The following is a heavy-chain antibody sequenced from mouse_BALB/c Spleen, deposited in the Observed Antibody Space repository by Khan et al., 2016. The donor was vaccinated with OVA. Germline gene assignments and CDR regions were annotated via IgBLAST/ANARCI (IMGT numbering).Heavy chain of an antibody. Sequence: EVELVESGGGLVKPGGSLKFSCAASGFTFSSYSMSWVRQTPEKRLEWVATITSGGSYTYYPDSVKGRFTISRDNAKNTLYLQMSSVKSEDTAMYYCSRDRNYYGSSVYFDYWGQGTTLTVSS. J-gene: IGHJ2*01. V-gene: IGHV5-6-4*01. CDR1: GFTFSSYS. CDR3: SRDRNYYGSSVYFDY. D-gene: IGHD1-1*01. CDR2: ITSGGSYT.